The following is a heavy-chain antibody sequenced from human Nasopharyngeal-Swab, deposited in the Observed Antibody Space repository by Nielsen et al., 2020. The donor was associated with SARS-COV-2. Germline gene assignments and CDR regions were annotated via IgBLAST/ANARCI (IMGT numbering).Heavy chain of an antibody. J-gene: IGHJ4*02. CDR2: IWYDGSNK. CDR1: GFTFSSYG. V-gene: IGHV3-33*01. D-gene: IGHD3-22*01. Sequence: GESLKISCAASGFTFSSYGMHWVRQAPGKGLEWVAVIWYDGSNKYYADSVKGRFTISRDNSKNTLYLQMNSLRAEDTAVYYCARNAYYYDARTLDYWGQGTLVTVSS. CDR3: ARNAYYYDARTLDY.